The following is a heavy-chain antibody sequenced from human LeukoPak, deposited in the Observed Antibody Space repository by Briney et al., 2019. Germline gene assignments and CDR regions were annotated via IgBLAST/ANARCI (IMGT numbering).Heavy chain of an antibody. CDR3: ARVGSTAEAGTPDN. Sequence: GGSLRLSCAASGFTFSDYYMSWIRQAPGKGLEWLSYISRSGSHTPYADSVKGRFTVSRDNAKNSLSLELNSLRVDDTAIYYCARVGSTAEAGTPDNWGQGTLVTVSS. V-gene: IGHV3-11*06. J-gene: IGHJ4*02. D-gene: IGHD6-13*01. CDR2: ISRSGSHT. CDR1: GFTFSDYY.